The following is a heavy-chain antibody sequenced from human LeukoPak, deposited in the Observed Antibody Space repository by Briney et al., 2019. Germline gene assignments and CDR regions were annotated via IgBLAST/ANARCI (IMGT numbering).Heavy chain of an antibody. CDR3: ASDNSYGMGV. CDR2: INTDGSNT. J-gene: IGHJ6*02. V-gene: IGHV3-74*01. CDR1: GLTFSNYW. Sequence: GGSLRLSCAASGLTFSNYWMHWVRQAPGKGLVWVARINTDGSNTNYADSVKGRFTISRDNAKNTLYLQMNSLRAEDTAVYYCASDNSYGMGVWGQGTTVTVSS.